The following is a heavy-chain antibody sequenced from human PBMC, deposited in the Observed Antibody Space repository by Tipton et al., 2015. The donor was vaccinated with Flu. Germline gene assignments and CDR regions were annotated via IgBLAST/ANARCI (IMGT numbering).Heavy chain of an antibody. CDR2: IYYSGST. CDR3: ARDPGMAAAGTGWYYYGMDV. CDR1: GGSISSSSYY. D-gene: IGHD6-13*01. Sequence: LRLSCTVSGGSISSSSYYWGWIRQPPGKGLEWIGSIYYSGSTYYNPSLKSRVTISVDTSKNQFSLKLSSVTAADTAVYYCARDPGMAAAGTGWYYYGMDVWGQGTTVTVSS. V-gene: IGHV4-39*07. J-gene: IGHJ6*02.